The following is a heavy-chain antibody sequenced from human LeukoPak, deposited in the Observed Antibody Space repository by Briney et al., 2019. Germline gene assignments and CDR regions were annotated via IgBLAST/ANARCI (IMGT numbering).Heavy chain of an antibody. CDR1: GFTFNYAW. J-gene: IGHJ4*02. D-gene: IGHD3-3*01. CDR2: ISGSGGST. CDR3: AKGAYDFWSGLLSRFPHLDY. Sequence: GGSLRLSCAASGFTFNYAWMSWVRQAPGKGLEWVSAISGSGGSTYYADSVKGRFTISRDNSKNTLYLQMNSLRAEDTAVYYCAKGAYDFWSGLLSRFPHLDYWGQGTLVTVSS. V-gene: IGHV3-23*01.